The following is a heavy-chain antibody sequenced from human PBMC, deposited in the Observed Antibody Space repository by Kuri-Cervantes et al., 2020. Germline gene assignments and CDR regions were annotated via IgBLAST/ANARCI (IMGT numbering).Heavy chain of an antibody. CDR1: GYSISSGYY. Sequence: SETLSLTCTVSGYSISSGYYWGWIRQPPGKGLEWIGGIYHSGSTYYNPSLKSRVTISVDTSKNQFSLKLSSVTAADTAVYYCARGNKGRVVAATSFDYWGLGTLVTVSS. J-gene: IGHJ4*02. V-gene: IGHV4-38-2*02. D-gene: IGHD2-15*01. CDR2: IYHSGST. CDR3: ARGNKGRVVAATSFDY.